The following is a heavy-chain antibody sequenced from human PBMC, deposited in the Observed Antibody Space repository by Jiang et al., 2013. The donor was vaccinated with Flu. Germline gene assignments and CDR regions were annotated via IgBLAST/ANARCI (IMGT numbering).Heavy chain of an antibody. Sequence: QRFQGRVTITADGSTGTAYMELSSLRSEDTAVYYCARGQRWVRGIVTHFDYWGQGTLVTVSS. V-gene: IGHV1-69*01. J-gene: IGHJ4*02. D-gene: IGHD3-10*01. CDR3: ARGQRWVRGIVTHFDY.